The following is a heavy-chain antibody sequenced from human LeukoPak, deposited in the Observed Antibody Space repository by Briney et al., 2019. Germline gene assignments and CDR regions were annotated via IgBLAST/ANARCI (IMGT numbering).Heavy chain of an antibody. Sequence: ASVKVSCKASGYTFTRHFMHWVRQAPGQGLEWMGWSNPNDGGTNFAQRFQGKGTMTRDTSISTAYLELSSLRSDDTPVYYCARDGPLSSSPNWFDPWGQGTLVTVSS. CDR1: GYTFTRHF. J-gene: IGHJ5*02. CDR3: ARDGPLSSSPNWFDP. V-gene: IGHV1-2*02. D-gene: IGHD6-13*01. CDR2: SNPNDGGT.